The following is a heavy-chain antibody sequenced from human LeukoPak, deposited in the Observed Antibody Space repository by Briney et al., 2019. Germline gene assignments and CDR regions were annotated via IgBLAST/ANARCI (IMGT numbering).Heavy chain of an antibody. V-gene: IGHV3-30-3*01. CDR2: ISYDGSNK. CDR3: ARVFLYYGYLA. J-gene: IGHJ4*02. Sequence: QPGGSLRLSCAASGFTFSRYVMHWVRQAPGKGLEWVAVISYDGSNKYYADSVKGRFTISRDNSKNTLYLQMNSLRAEDTAVYYCARVFLYYGYLAWCQGTLVTVSS. CDR1: GFTFSRYV. D-gene: IGHD3-3*01.